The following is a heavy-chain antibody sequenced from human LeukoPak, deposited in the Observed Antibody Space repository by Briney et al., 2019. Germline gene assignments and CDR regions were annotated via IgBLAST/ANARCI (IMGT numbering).Heavy chain of an antibody. CDR3: ARSVRITIFGGTFDP. V-gene: IGHV4-39*07. D-gene: IGHD3-3*01. Sequence: PSETLSLTCTVSGGSISSSSYYWGWLRQPPGKGLEWIGSIYYSGSTYYNPSLKSRVTISVDTSKNQFSLKLSSVTTADTAVYYCARSVRITIFGGTFDPWGQGTLVTVSS. CDR2: IYYSGST. CDR1: GGSISSSSYY. J-gene: IGHJ5*02.